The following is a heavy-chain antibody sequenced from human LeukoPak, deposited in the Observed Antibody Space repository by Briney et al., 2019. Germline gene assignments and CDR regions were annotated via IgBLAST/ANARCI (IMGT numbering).Heavy chain of an antibody. Sequence: SETLSLTCTVSGGSISSSSYYWGWIRQPPGKGLEWIGSIYYSGSTYYNPSLKSRATISVDTSKNQFSLKLSSVTAADTAVYYCARRVPAAWNWFDPWGQGTLVTVSS. V-gene: IGHV4-39*07. CDR3: ARRVPAAWNWFDP. CDR2: IYYSGST. CDR1: GGSISSSSYY. J-gene: IGHJ5*02. D-gene: IGHD2-2*01.